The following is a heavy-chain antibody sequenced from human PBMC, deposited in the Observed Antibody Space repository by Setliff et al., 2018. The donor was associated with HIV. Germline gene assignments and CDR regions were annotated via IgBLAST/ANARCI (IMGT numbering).Heavy chain of an antibody. CDR1: GGSFSGYY. J-gene: IGHJ6*03. CDR2: IYYSGNT. Sequence: LSLTCAVYGGSFSGYYWDWIRQSPGKGLEWIGNIYYSGNTDYNPSLKSRVTISVDTSKNQFFLKVTSVTAADTAVYYCAGVNTAMARNYYYMDVWGKGTKVTVSS. D-gene: IGHD5-18*01. CDR3: AGVNTAMARNYYYMDV. V-gene: IGHV4-34*01.